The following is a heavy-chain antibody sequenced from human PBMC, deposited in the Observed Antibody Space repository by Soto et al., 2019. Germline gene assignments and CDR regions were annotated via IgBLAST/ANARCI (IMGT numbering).Heavy chain of an antibody. J-gene: IGHJ6*02. Sequence: ASVKVSCKASGYTFTSYYMHWVRQAPGQGLEWMGIINPSGGSTSYAQKFQGRVTMTRDTSTSTVYMELSSLRSEDTAVYYCARDSPGPLRYFDWFLGYYGMDVWGQGTTVTVSS. CDR2: INPSGGST. CDR3: ARDSPGPLRYFDWFLGYYGMDV. V-gene: IGHV1-46*01. D-gene: IGHD3-9*01. CDR1: GYTFTSYY.